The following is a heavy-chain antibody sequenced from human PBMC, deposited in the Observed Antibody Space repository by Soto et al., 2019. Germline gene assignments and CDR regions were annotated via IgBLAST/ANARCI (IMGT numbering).Heavy chain of an antibody. Sequence: AASVKVSCKASGYTFISYAIHWVRQAPGQGLEWMGGIIPIFGTANYAQKFQGRVTITADESTSAAYMELSSLRSEDTAVYYCARDGYCSTTSCSAYYGMDVWGQGTTVTVSS. CDR3: ARDGYCSTTSCSAYYGMDV. CDR2: IIPIFGTA. CDR1: GYTFISYA. D-gene: IGHD2-2*03. J-gene: IGHJ6*02. V-gene: IGHV1-69*13.